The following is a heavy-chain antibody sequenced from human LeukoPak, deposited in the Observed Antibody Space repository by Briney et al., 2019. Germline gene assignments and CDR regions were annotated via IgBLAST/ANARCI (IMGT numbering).Heavy chain of an antibody. J-gene: IGHJ4*02. CDR2: IYYTGST. V-gene: IGHV4-39*01. CDR3: ARHRKVDTAGDY. D-gene: IGHD5-18*01. CDR1: GGSTSSSSYY. Sequence: SETLSLTCTVSGGSTSSSSYYWSWVRQPPGKGLEWIGSIYYTGSTYYNPSLKSRVTISLDTSKNQFSLKLISVTAADTAVYYCARHRKVDTAGDYWGQGTLVTVSS.